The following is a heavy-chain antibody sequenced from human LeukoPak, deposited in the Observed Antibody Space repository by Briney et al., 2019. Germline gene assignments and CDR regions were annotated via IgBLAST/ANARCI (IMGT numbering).Heavy chain of an antibody. CDR3: ARLTGSGSYYTNYYYYYMDV. CDR1: GGSISSSSYY. V-gene: IGHV4-39*01. D-gene: IGHD3-10*01. J-gene: IGHJ6*03. Sequence: NPSETLSLTCTVSGGSISSSSYYWGWIRQPPGKGLEWIGSIYYSGSTYYNPSLKSRVTISVDTSKNQFSLKLSSVTAADTAVYYCARLTGSGSYYTNYYYYYMDVWGKGTTVTISS. CDR2: IYYSGST.